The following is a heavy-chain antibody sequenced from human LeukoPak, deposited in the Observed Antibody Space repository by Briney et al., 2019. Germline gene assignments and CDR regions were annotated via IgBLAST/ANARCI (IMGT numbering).Heavy chain of an antibody. D-gene: IGHD2/OR15-2a*01. J-gene: IGHJ4*02. V-gene: IGHV4-59*02. CDR2: LSYTGKT. CDR3: SEGYFEPFDH. Sequence: SETLSLTCVVSGASVSSSHWNWVRQLPGKGLEWIGCLSYTGKTDYNPSLTSRVTISLDTSKNQVSLKLRSVTAADTAVYYCSEGYFEPFDHWGQGTLVTVSS. CDR1: GASVSSSH.